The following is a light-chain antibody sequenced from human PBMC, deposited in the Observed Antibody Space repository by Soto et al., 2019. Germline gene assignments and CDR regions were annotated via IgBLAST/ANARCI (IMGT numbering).Light chain of an antibody. Sequence: EIVLTQSPGTLSLSPGETATLSCRASETVDTSYLGWYQQKPGRAHSLLIYSASRRTTGIPYRFDASGSATDFTLTISRLETEDFAVYYCHQYGSSPLTFGGETKVEI. J-gene: IGKJ4*01. CDR1: ETVDTSY. V-gene: IGKV3-20*01. CDR3: HQYGSSPLT. CDR2: SAS.